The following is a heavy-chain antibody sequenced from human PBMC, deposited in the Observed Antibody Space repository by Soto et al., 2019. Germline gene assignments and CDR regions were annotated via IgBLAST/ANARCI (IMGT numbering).Heavy chain of an antibody. D-gene: IGHD2-15*01. V-gene: IGHV4-4*02. CDR3: ARMGGGSWRGYLDL. J-gene: IGHJ2*01. Sequence: QVQLQESGPGLVKPSGTLSLTCVVSGSVISTTNWWNWVRQSPGKGLEWIGEVFHSGTTNYNPYLQSRITISIDKSTNQFALRLNSVTAADSAVYYCARMGGGSWRGYLDLWGRGTLVTVSS. CDR1: GSVISTTNW. CDR2: VFHSGTT.